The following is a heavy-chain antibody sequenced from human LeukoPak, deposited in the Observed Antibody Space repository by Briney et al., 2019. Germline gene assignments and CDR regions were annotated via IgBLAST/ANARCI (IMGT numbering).Heavy chain of an antibody. V-gene: IGHV3-21*05. Sequence: GGSLRLSCAASGFTFSSFSMNWVRQAPGKGLEWVSYISSSSSYTNYADSVKGRFTISRDNAKNSLYLQMNSLRAEDTAVYYCARGVLIDYWGQGTLVTVSS. CDR3: ARGVLIDY. J-gene: IGHJ4*02. CDR2: ISSSSSYT. CDR1: GFTFSSFS.